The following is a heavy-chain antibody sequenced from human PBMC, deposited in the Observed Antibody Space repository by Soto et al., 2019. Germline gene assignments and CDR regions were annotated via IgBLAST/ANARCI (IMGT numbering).Heavy chain of an antibody. V-gene: IGHV3-23*01. J-gene: IGHJ4*02. CDR2: ISGSGGST. Sequence: STKLGRAASRVSVKISAMAGSLQTPGKGLEWVSAISGSGGSTYYADSVKGRFTLSRDNSKNTLYLQMNSLRAEDTAVYYCAKARMGDTAMVYYFDYWGQGTLVTVSS. CDR3: AKARMGDTAMVYYFDY. D-gene: IGHD5-18*01. CDR1: RVSVKISA.